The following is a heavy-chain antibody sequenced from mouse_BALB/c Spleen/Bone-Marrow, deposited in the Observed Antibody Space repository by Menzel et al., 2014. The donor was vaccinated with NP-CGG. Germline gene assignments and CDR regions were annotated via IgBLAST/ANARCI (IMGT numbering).Heavy chain of an antibody. CDR2: INVNGDTT. V-gene: IGHV5-6-3*01. D-gene: IGHD2-4*01. Sequence: DVHLVESEGGLVQPGGSLKLSCAASGFTFSNYGMSWVRQTPDKRLEMIATINVNGDTTYHPDSVKGRFTISRDNVKNTLYLQMSSLKSEDTAMYYCARGYDYSSWFAYWGQGTLVTVSA. CDR1: GFTFSNYG. J-gene: IGHJ3*01. CDR3: ARGYDYSSWFAY.